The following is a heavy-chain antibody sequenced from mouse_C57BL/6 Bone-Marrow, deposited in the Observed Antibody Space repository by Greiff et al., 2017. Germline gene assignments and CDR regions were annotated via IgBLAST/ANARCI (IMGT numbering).Heavy chain of an antibody. D-gene: IGHD2-1*01. CDR3: ARDGKDAMDY. V-gene: IGHV1-26*01. Sequence: VQLQQSGPELVKPGASVKISCKASGYTFTDYYMNWVKQSHGKSLEWIGDINPNNGGTRYNQKFKGKAKLTVDKSSSTAYMELRSLTSEDSAVYYCARDGKDAMDYWCQGTAVPVSS. CDR1: GYTFTDYY. J-gene: IGHJ4*01. CDR2: INPNNGGT.